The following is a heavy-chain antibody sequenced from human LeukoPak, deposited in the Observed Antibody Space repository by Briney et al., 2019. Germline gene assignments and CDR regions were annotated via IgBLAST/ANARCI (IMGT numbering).Heavy chain of an antibody. D-gene: IGHD3-9*01. CDR2: IYYSETT. Sequence: SETLSLTCTVSGGSIGTTNYYWSWLRQPPGKGLEWIGSIYYSETTYDNPSLESPVTISIETSKNQFSLKLSSVTAADTAVYYCARQRADYFYYYVDVWGKGTTVTVS. V-gene: IGHV4-39*01. J-gene: IGHJ6*03. CDR1: GGSIGTTNYY. CDR3: ARQRADYFYYYVDV.